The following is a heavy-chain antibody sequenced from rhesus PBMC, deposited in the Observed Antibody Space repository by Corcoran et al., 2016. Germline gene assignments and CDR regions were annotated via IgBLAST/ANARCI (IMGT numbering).Heavy chain of an antibody. CDR1: GGSISSSY. J-gene: IGHJ6*01. Sequence: QLQLQESGPGLVKPSETLSVTCAVSGGSISSSYWSWIRQAPGKGLEWIGYIYGSGSSTNYNPSLKSRVTLSVDTSRNQLSLKLSSLTTADTAVYYCARDGGYYGLDSWGQGVVVTVSS. CDR3: ARDGGYYGLDS. CDR2: IYGSGSST. V-gene: IGHV4-169*02. D-gene: IGHD3-34*01.